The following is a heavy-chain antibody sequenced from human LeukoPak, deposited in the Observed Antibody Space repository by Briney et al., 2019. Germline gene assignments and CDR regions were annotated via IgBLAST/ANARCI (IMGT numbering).Heavy chain of an antibody. CDR2: IIPIFGTA. CDR1: GGTFSSYA. CDR3: ARAKGPNLYSGSYINFDY. Sequence: GASVKVSCKASGGTFSSYAISWVRQAPRQGLEWMGGIIPIFGTANYAQKFQGRVTITADKSTSTAYMELSSLRSEDTAVYYCARAKGPNLYSGSYINFDYWGQGTLVTVSS. D-gene: IGHD1-26*01. J-gene: IGHJ4*02. V-gene: IGHV1-69*06.